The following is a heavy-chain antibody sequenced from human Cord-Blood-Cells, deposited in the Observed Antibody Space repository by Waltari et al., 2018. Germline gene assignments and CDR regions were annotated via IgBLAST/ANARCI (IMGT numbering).Heavy chain of an antibody. V-gene: IGHV1-2*04. Sequence: QVQLVQSWPEVKKPGASVKVSCQASGYTFTVYYMHSVLQAPAQGLEWMGWINPNSGGTNDAQKFQGWVTMTRDTSISTAYMELSRLRSDDTAVYYCAREGPYYDFWSGYFDYWGQGTLVTVSS. J-gene: IGHJ4*02. D-gene: IGHD3-3*01. CDR3: AREGPYYDFWSGYFDY. CDR1: GYTFTVYY. CDR2: INPNSGGT.